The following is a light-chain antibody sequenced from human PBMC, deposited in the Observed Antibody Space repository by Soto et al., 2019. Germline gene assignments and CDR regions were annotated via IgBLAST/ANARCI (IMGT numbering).Light chain of an antibody. CDR2: QAS. V-gene: IGKV1-5*03. J-gene: IGKJ1*01. CDR1: QTISSW. Sequence: DIQMTQSPSPLSGSVGDRVTITCRASQTISSWLAWYQQKPGKAPKLLIDQASTLKSGVPSRFSGSGSGTDFTLTISSLQPDDLAPYYCQHYNSYSAAFGQGTKVELK. CDR3: QHYNSYSAA.